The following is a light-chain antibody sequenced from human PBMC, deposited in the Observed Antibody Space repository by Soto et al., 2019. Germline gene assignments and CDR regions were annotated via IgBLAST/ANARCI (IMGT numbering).Light chain of an antibody. J-gene: IGKJ1*01. CDR1: QNVNNW. CDR2: DAS. CDR3: QQYNGYSRT. Sequence: DIQMTQFPSALSASVGDRVTITCRASQNVNNWLAWYQHKPGKAPQLLIYDASVLETGVPSRFSGSGSGTEFTLTISSMQPDDFATFYCQQYNGYSRTFGQGTKVDIK. V-gene: IGKV1-5*01.